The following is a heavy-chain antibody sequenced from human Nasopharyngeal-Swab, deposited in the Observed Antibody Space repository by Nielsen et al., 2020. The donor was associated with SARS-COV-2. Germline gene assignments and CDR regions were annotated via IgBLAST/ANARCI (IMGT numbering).Heavy chain of an antibody. CDR1: GFTFSSYA. D-gene: IGHD6-13*01. Sequence: GGSLRLSCAASGFTFSSYAMSWVRQAPGKGLEWVSAISGSGGSKYYADSVKGRFTISRDNSKNTLYLQMNSLRAEDTAVYYCAKDLSSSSWPDDYWGQGTLVTVSS. CDR2: ISGSGGSK. CDR3: AKDLSSSSWPDDY. V-gene: IGHV3-23*01. J-gene: IGHJ4*02.